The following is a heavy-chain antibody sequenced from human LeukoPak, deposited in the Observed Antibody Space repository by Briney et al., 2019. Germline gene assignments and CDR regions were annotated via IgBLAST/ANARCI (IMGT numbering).Heavy chain of an antibody. Sequence: GGSLRLSCVTSGFTFSTYGFSWVRQAPGKGLAWVSRISSSGDSINYADSVKGRFTISRDKSKNTVYLQMDSLRADDTAVYFCARGRNFGSGSYVFDYWGQGTLVTVSS. D-gene: IGHD3-10*01. CDR2: ISSSGDSI. CDR3: ARGRNFGSGSYVFDY. CDR1: GFTFSTYG. V-gene: IGHV3-23*01. J-gene: IGHJ4*02.